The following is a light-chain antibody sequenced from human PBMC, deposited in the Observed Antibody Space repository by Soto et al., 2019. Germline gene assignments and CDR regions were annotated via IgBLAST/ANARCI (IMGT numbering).Light chain of an antibody. CDR1: QSVSSN. CDR2: GAS. V-gene: IGKV3-15*01. Sequence: EIGMTQSPAALSVSPGERATLSCRASQSVSSNLAWYQQKPGQAPRLLIYGASTRATGIPARFSGSGSGTEFTLTISSLQSEDFAVYYCQQYYNWPRTFGQGTKVDIK. J-gene: IGKJ1*01. CDR3: QQYYNWPRT.